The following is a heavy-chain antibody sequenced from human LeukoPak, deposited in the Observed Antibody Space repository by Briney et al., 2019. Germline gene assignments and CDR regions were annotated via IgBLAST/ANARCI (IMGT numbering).Heavy chain of an antibody. J-gene: IGHJ3*02. Sequence: GGSLRLSCAASGFTFSSYWMSWVRQAPGKGLEWVANIKEDGREKFYVDSVRGRFTISRDNAKNSLYLQMNSLRAEDTALYYCARGSFVAGSGAFDIWGQGTMVTVSS. V-gene: IGHV3-7*03. CDR3: ARGSFVAGSGAFDI. CDR1: GFTFSSYW. CDR2: IKEDGREK. D-gene: IGHD6-19*01.